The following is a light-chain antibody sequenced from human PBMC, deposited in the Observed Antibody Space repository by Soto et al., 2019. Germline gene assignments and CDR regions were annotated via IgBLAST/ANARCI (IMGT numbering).Light chain of an antibody. CDR2: DVS. CDR3: NSYTSSSTYV. J-gene: IGLJ1*01. V-gene: IGLV2-14*01. Sequence: QSALIQPASVSGSPGQSITISCTGTSSDVGGYNYVSWYQQHPGKAPKLMIYDVSNRPSGVSNRFSGSKSGNTASLTISGLQAEDEADYYCNSYTSSSTYVFGTGTKLTVL. CDR1: SSDVGGYNY.